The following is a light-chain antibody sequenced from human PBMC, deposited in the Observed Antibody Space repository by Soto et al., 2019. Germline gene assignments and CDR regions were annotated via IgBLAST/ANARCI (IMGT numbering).Light chain of an antibody. V-gene: IGKV3-15*01. CDR2: GAS. CDR3: QQYNNWPPWT. CDR1: RSVSSN. Sequence: EIVMTQSPATLSVSPGERATLSCRASRSVSSNLAWYQQKPGQAPRPLIYGASTRATGVPARFSGSGSGTEFTLTISSLQSEDFAVYYCQQYNNWPPWTFGQGTKVDI. J-gene: IGKJ1*01.